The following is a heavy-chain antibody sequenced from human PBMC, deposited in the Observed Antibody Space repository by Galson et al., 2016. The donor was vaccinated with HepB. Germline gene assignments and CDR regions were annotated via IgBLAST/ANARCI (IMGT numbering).Heavy chain of an antibody. CDR2: VYWDDDY. Sequence: PALVKPTQTLTLTCTVSGFSLNSYGVGVAWIRQPPGEAPEWLGAVYWDDDYRYSPALKSRITITRDSSRDQVILTLTNMDPVDSATYCCAYTSARYTTNWYPNWLDPWGQGTLVTVSS. J-gene: IGHJ5*02. CDR1: GFSLNSYGVG. CDR3: AYTSARYTTNWYPNWLDP. D-gene: IGHD7-27*01. V-gene: IGHV2-5*02.